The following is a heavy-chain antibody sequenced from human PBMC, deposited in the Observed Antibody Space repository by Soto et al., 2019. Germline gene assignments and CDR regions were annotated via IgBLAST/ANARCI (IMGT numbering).Heavy chain of an antibody. D-gene: IGHD6-19*01. CDR2: IDPSDSYT. CDR1: GGTFSSYT. J-gene: IGHJ4*02. CDR3: ARHGRAVAADPFDY. Sequence: KVSCKASGGTFSSYTISWVRQAPGQGLEWMGRIDPSDSYTNYSPSFQGHVTISADKSISTAYLQWSSLKASDTAMYYCARHGRAVAADPFDYWGQGTLVTVSS. V-gene: IGHV5-10-1*01.